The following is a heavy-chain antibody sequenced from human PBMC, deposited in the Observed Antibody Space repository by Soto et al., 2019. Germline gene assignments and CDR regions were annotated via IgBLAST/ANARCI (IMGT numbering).Heavy chain of an antibody. CDR1: GGSISSYY. J-gene: IGHJ4*02. D-gene: IGHD1-26*01. CDR3: ARGLITGSQYSGGWYYFDS. V-gene: IGHV4-59*08. Sequence: SETLSLTCTVSGGSISSYYWSWIRQPPGKGLEWIGYVHDSWGSHYNPSLKSRVAISLDTSKSQFSLKLTSVTATDTAVYYCARGLITGSQYSGGWYYFDSWGQGTQVTVS. CDR2: VHDSWGS.